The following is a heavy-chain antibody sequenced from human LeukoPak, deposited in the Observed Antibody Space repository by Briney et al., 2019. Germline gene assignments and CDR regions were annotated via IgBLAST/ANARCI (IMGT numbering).Heavy chain of an antibody. V-gene: IGHV3-53*01. CDR3: ARRSDYGDYGYYFDY. CDR1: GFTVSSNY. CDR2: IYSGGST. D-gene: IGHD4-17*01. Sequence: GGSLRLSCAASGFTVSSNYMSWVRQAPGKGLEWVSVIYSGGSTYYADSVKGRFTISRDNSKNTLYLQMNSLRAEDTAVYYCARRSDYGDYGYYFDYWGQGTLVTVS. J-gene: IGHJ4*02.